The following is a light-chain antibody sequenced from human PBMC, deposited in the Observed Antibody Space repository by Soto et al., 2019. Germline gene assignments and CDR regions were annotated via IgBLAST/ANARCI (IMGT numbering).Light chain of an antibody. CDR1: QSVSSSY. CDR2: GAS. CDR3: QQYGRSPGT. Sequence: EIVLTQSPGTLSLSPGERATLSCRASQSVSSSYLARYQQKPGQAPRLLIYGASSRATGIPDRFSGSGSGTDFTLTISRLEPEDFAVYYCQQYGRSPGTFGQGTKLEIK. V-gene: IGKV3-20*01. J-gene: IGKJ2*01.